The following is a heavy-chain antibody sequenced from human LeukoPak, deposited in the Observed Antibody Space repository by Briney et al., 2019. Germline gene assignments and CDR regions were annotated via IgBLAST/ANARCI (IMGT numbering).Heavy chain of an antibody. CDR1: GGTFSSYA. CDR3: ARESPENYDILTGYYMFDP. D-gene: IGHD3-9*01. CDR2: IIPIFGTA. V-gene: IGHV1-69*13. J-gene: IGHJ5*02. Sequence: ASVKVSCKASGGTFSSYAISWVRQAPGQGLEWMGGIIPIFGTANYAQKFQGRVTITADESTSTAYMELSSLRSEDTAVYYCARESPENYDILTGYYMFDPWGQGTLVTVSS.